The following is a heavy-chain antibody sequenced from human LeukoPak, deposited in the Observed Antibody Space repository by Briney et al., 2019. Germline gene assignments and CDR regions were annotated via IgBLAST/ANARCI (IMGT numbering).Heavy chain of an antibody. CDR3: ARGLLDSSGYYLDWYFDL. V-gene: IGHV3-64*01. CDR1: GFAFSSYA. D-gene: IGHD3-22*01. J-gene: IGHJ2*01. CDR2: ISSNGGRT. Sequence: GGSLRLSCAASGFAFSSYAMHWVRQAPGKGLEYVSAISSNGGRTYYANPVKGRFTISRDNSKNTLYLQMGSLRAEDMAVYYCARGLLDSSGYYLDWYFDLWGRGTLVSVSS.